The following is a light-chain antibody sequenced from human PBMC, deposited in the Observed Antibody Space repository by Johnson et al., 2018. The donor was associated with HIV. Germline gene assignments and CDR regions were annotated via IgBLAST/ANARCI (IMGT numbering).Light chain of an antibody. V-gene: IGLV1-51*02. CDR2: ENN. CDR1: STNIGNNY. CDR3: GTWDSSLSAYNYV. Sequence: QSVLTQPPSVSAAPGQKVTISCSGSSTNIGNNYVSWYQQLPGTAPKLLIYENNKRPSGIPDRFSGSKSGTSATLGTTGLQTGDEAEYYCGTWDSSLSAYNYVFVTGTKVTVL. J-gene: IGLJ1*01.